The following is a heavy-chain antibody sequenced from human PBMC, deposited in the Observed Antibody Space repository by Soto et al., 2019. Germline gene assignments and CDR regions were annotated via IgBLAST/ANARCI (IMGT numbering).Heavy chain of an antibody. CDR2: ITWNGGTI. J-gene: IGHJ6*02. CDR1: GFTFEDYG. CDR3: AKDRRDLVPSFYGMDV. V-gene: IGHV3-9*01. Sequence: PGGSLRLSCAASGFTFEDYGMHWVRQVPGKGLEWVAGITWNGGTIGYGDSVKGRFTISRDNAKNSLYLHMNSLRGEDTAFYYCAKDRRDLVPSFYGMDVWGQGTAVTVSS.